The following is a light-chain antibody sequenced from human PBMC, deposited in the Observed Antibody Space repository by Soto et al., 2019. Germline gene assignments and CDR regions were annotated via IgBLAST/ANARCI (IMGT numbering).Light chain of an antibody. CDR3: QQYNNWPPWT. V-gene: IGKV3-15*01. J-gene: IGKJ1*01. CDR1: QSVSTK. Sequence: EIVMTQSPATRSVSPGERATLSSRGSQSVSTKLAWYQQKPGLAPRLLIYGASTRATGIPARFSGSGSGTEFTLTISSLESEDFAVYYCQQYNNWPPWTFGQGTKVEIK. CDR2: GAS.